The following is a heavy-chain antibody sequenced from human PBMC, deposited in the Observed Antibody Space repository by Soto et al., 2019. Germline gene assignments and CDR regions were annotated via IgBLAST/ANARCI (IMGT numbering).Heavy chain of an antibody. Sequence: SETLSLTCAVSGGSISSGGYSWSWIRQPPGKGLEWIGYIYHSGSTYYNPSLKSRVTISVDRSKNQFSLKLSSVTAADTAVYYCARVLTMVRGDPPFYGMDVWGQGTTVTVSS. CDR1: GGSISSGGYS. V-gene: IGHV4-30-2*01. CDR2: IYHSGST. D-gene: IGHD3-10*01. J-gene: IGHJ6*02. CDR3: ARVLTMVRGDPPFYGMDV.